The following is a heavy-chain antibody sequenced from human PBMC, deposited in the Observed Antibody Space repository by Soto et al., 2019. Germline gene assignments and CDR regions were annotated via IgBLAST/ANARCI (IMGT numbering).Heavy chain of an antibody. CDR1: GGSISSGGYS. CDR3: ARGKIQLWLYRFDP. V-gene: IGHV4-30-2*01. CDR2: IYHSGST. J-gene: IGHJ5*02. D-gene: IGHD5-18*01. Sequence: QLQLQESGSGLVKPSQTLSLTCAVSGGSISSGGYSWSWIRQPPGKGLEWIGYIYHSGSTYYNPSLKSRDTISVDRSKNQFSLKLSSVTAADTAVYYWARGKIQLWLYRFDPWGQGTLVTVSS.